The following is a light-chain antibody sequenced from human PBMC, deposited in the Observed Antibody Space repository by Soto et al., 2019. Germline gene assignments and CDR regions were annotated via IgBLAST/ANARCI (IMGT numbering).Light chain of an antibody. Sequence: EIVLTHSPGTLSLSPWEGATLSCRASQSVSSYLAWYQQKPGQAPRLLIYDASNRATGIPARFSGSGSGTDFTPTISSLEPEDFAVYYCQQRSNWPLTFGGGTKVDIK. J-gene: IGKJ4*01. CDR1: QSVSSY. CDR3: QQRSNWPLT. V-gene: IGKV3-11*01. CDR2: DAS.